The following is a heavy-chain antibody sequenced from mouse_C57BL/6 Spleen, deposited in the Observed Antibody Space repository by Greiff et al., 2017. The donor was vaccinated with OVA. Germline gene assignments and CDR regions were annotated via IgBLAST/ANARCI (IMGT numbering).Heavy chain of an antibody. CDR1: GYAFSSSW. D-gene: IGHD1-1*01. V-gene: IGHV1-82*01. J-gene: IGHJ4*01. Sequence: QVQLQQSGPELVKPGASVKISCKASGYAFSSSWMNWVKQRPGKGLEWIGRIYPGDGDTNYNGKFKGKATLTADKSSSTAYMQLSSLTSEDSAVYICARARITTVVASMDYWGQGTSVTVSS. CDR3: ARARITTVVASMDY. CDR2: IYPGDGDT.